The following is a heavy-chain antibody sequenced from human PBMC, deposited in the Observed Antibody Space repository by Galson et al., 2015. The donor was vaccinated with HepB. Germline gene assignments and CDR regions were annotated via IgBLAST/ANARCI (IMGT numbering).Heavy chain of an antibody. CDR3: ARPYKKNPVAGKSGAFDIWGQGTMVTVTSGSASAPTLFPLVSCENTPYSSGWYANWFDP. Sequence: SLRLSCAASGFTFSSYAMHWVRQAPGKGLEWVAVISYDGSNKYYADSVKGRFTISRDNSKNTLYLQMNSLRAEDTAVYYCARPYKKNPVAGKSGAFDIWGQGTMVTVTSGSASAPTLFPLVSCENTPYSSGWYANWFDPWGQGTLVTVSS. D-gene: IGHD6-19*01. CDR2: ISYDGSNK. J-gene: IGHJ5*02. V-gene: IGHV3-30*04. CDR1: GFTFSSYA.